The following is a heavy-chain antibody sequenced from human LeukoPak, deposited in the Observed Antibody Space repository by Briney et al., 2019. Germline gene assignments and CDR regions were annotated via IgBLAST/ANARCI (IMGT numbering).Heavy chain of an antibody. CDR2: TYYRSKWYN. V-gene: IGHV6-1*01. CDR1: GDSVSSNSAA. J-gene: IGHJ4*02. CDR3: ARDAQYYYGSGQGYYFDY. D-gene: IGHD3-10*01. Sequence: LSQTLSLTCAISGDSVSSNSAAWNWIRQSPSRGLEWLGRTYYRSKWYNDYAVSVKSRITINPDTSKNQFSLQLNSVTPEDTAVYYCARDAQYYYGSGQGYYFDYWGQGTLVTVSS.